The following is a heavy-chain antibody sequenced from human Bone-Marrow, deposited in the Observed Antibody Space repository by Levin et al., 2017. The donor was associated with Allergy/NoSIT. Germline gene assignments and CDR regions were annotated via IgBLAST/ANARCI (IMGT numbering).Heavy chain of an antibody. J-gene: IGHJ3*02. Sequence: GSLRLSCNVSGGSISPYYWSWVRQPAGKGLEWIGRIYSTYINYSPSLKSRATMSFDTSKNQFSLRLSFVTAADTALYYCARERSGPTYDAVEIWGQGIMVTVSS. CDR2: IYSTYI. CDR3: ARERSGPTYDAVEI. CDR1: GGSISPYY. V-gene: IGHV4-4*07. D-gene: IGHD2-8*02.